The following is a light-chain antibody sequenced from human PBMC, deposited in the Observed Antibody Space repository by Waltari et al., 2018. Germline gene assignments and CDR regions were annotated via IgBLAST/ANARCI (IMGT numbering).Light chain of an antibody. CDR3: HQYYSIPQT. V-gene: IGKV4-1*01. J-gene: IGKJ3*01. Sequence: DIVMTQSPDSLAVSLGERATINCKSSQSVLYSSNNKNYLAWYQQKPGQPPKLLIYWASTRESGVHDRFSGSGSGTDFTLTISSLQAEDVAVYYCHQYYSIPQTFGPGTKVDIK. CDR1: QSVLYSSNNKNY. CDR2: WAS.